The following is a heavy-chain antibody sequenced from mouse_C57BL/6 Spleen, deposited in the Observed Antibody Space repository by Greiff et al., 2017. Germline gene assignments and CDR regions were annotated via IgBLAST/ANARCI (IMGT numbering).Heavy chain of an antibody. CDR3: ARVAIYYGNFDYFDY. CDR2: ISYDGSN. J-gene: IGHJ2*01. CDR1: GYSITSGYY. V-gene: IGHV3-6*01. Sequence: EVKLQESGPCLVKPSQSLSLTCSVTGYSITSGYYWNWIRQFPGNKLEWMGYISYDGSNNYNPSLKNRISITRDTSKNQFFLKLNSVTTEDTATYYCARVAIYYGNFDYFDYWGQGTTLTVSS. D-gene: IGHD2-1*01.